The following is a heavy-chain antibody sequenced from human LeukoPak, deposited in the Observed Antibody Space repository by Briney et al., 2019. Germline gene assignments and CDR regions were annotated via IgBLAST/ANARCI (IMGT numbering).Heavy chain of an antibody. D-gene: IGHD2-2*01. CDR2: ISSGTTTI. CDR1: GFTFSSCA. CDR3: ARRYCSSTSCALDY. Sequence: PGGSLRLSCAASGFTFSSCAMNWVRQAPGKGLEWVSYISSGTTTIYYADSVKGRFTISRDNAKNSLYLQMNSLRAEDTADYYCARRYCSSTSCALDYWGQGTLVTVSS. J-gene: IGHJ4*02. V-gene: IGHV3-48*04.